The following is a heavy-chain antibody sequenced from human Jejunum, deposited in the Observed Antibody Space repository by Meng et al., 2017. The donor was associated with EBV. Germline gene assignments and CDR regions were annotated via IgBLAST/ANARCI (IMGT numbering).Heavy chain of an antibody. D-gene: IGHD4-11*01. Sequence: HLHEARPGLVNPPVTLSLTCAVSGDSTSSCHWCRWVRQPPGKGLEWIGEMHPGGSTNYNPSLKSRVTISVDNSKNQFSLKLTSVTAADTAVYYGAKSNDYSLNSWGQGTLVTVSS. CDR3: AKSNDYSLNS. CDR2: MHPGGST. CDR1: GDSTSSCHW. V-gene: IGHV4-4*03. J-gene: IGHJ4*02.